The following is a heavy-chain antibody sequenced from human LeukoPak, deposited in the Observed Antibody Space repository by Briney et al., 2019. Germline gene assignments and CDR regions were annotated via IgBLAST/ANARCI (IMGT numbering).Heavy chain of an antibody. CDR2: ISYDGSNK. D-gene: IGHD6-13*01. V-gene: IGHV3-30*04. CDR1: GFTFSNYA. J-gene: IGHJ4*02. Sequence: GGSLRLSCAASGFTFSNYAMHWVRQAPGKGLEWVAVISYDGSNKYYADSVKGRFTISRDNSKNTLYLQMNSLRAEDTAVYYCARGGSSWCWGQGTLVTVSS. CDR3: ARGGSSWC.